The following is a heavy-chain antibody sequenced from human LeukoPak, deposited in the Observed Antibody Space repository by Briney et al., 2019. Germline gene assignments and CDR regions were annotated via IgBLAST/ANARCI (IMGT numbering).Heavy chain of an antibody. J-gene: IGHJ4*02. CDR1: GFTLSSYE. CDR2: ISRTGNSI. CDR3: ARGPYSSNWYVDY. D-gene: IGHD6-13*01. Sequence: GGSLRLSCAASGFTLSSYEMNWVRLAPGKGLEWISYISRTGNSIYYADSVKGRFTISRDSAKDSLYLQMNSLRAEDTAVYYCARGPYSSNWYVDYWGQGTLVTVAS. V-gene: IGHV3-48*03.